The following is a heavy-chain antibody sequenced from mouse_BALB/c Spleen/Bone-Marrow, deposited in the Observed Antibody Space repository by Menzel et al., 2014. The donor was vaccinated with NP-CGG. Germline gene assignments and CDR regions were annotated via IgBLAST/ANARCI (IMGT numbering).Heavy chain of an antibody. J-gene: IGHJ3*01. CDR3: ARKEGNYGAY. CDR1: GYSITSGYY. D-gene: IGHD2-1*01. Sequence: EVQLVESGPGLVKPSQSLSLTCSVTGYSITSGYYWNWIRQFPGNKLEWMGYISYDGSNNYNPSLKNRISITRDTSKNQFFLKLNSVTTEDTATYYCARKEGNYGAYWGQGTLVTVSA. V-gene: IGHV3-6*02. CDR2: ISYDGSN.